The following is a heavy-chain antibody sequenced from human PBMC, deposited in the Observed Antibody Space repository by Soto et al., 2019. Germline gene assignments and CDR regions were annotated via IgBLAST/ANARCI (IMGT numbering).Heavy chain of an antibody. Sequence: GESLKISCKGSGYSFTSYWIGWVRQLPGKGLEWMGIIYPGDSDTRYSPSFQGQVTISADKSVSTAYLQWSSLKASDTAMYYYARQGGGSSWYLSWFAPWGQGTLVTVSS. D-gene: IGHD6-13*01. J-gene: IGHJ5*02. V-gene: IGHV5-51*01. CDR2: IYPGDSDT. CDR1: GYSFTSYW. CDR3: ARQGGGSSWYLSWFAP.